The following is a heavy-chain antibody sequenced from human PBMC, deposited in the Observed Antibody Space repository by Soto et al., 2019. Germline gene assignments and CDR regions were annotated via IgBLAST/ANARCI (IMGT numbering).Heavy chain of an antibody. D-gene: IGHD2-2*01. J-gene: IGHJ6*03. V-gene: IGHV1-58*02. CDR1: GFTFTSSA. CDR3: AADRGGSVPAEPYYYYYYMDV. Sequence: ASVKVSCKASGFTFTSSAMQWVRQARGQRLEWIGWIVVGSGNTNYAQKFQERVTITRDMSTSTAYMELSSLRSEDTAVYYCAADRGGSVPAEPYYYYYYMDVWGKGTTVTVSS. CDR2: IVVGSGNT.